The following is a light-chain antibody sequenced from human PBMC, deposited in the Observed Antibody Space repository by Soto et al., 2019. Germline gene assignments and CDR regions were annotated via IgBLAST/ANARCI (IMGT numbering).Light chain of an antibody. CDR2: DVN. Sequence: QSALTQPASVSGSPGQSITISCTGTSSDIGAYNFVSWYQQHPGKAPKLMLYDVNIRPSGVSSRGSGSKPGNTAPLTISGLEAEDEADYYCTAWTTSTTMIFGGGTKVTVL. CDR3: TAWTTSTTMI. V-gene: IGLV2-14*03. J-gene: IGLJ2*01. CDR1: SSDIGAYNF.